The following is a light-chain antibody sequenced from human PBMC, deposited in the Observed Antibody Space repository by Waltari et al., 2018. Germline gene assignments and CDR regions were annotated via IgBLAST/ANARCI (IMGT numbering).Light chain of an antibody. J-gene: IGLJ1*01. CDR3: SSYTSSSTHYV. CDR1: SADVGGYDY. V-gene: IGLV2-14*01. CDR2: EVT. Sequence: QSALTQPASVSGSPGQSITISCTGTSADVGGYDYVSWYHQHPGKAPKLMIYEVTSRPSGISNRFSGSKSGNTASLTISGLQAEDEADYYCSSYTSSSTHYVFGTGTKVTVL.